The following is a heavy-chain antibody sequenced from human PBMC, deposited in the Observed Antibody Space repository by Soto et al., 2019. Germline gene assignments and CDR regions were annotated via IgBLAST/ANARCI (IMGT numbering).Heavy chain of an antibody. CDR3: ARDLGNDDFWSGYAFDI. CDR1: GGSFSGSY. CDR2: INHSGST. D-gene: IGHD3-3*01. V-gene: IGHV4-34*01. J-gene: IGHJ3*02. Sequence: SEALSLTCAVYGGSFSGSYWSWIRQPPGKGLEWIGEINHSGSTNYNPSLKSRVTISVDTSKNQFSLKLSSVTAADTAVYYCARDLGNDDFWSGYAFDIWGQGTMVT.